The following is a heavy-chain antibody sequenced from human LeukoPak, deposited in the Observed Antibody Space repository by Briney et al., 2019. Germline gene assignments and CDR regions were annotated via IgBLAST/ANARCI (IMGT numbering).Heavy chain of an antibody. J-gene: IGHJ6*02. CDR2: IWYDGSNK. Sequence: GSLRLSCAASGFTFSSYGMHWVRQAPGKGLEWVAVIWYDGSNKYYADSVKGRFTISRDNSKNTLYLQMNSLRAEDTAVYYCARERHYYYYGMDVWGQGTTVTVSS. CDR3: ARERHYYYYGMDV. CDR1: GFTFSSYG. V-gene: IGHV3-30*19.